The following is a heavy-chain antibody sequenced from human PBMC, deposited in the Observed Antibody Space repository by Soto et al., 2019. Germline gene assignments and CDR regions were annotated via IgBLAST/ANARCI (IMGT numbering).Heavy chain of an antibody. CDR2: LSDSVGTT. Sequence: PGGSLRLSCAVSGFSFGTYTVNWVRQAPGMGLEWVSGLSDSVGTTHYAYSVKGRFTISRDKSKNTLYLQMNNLRAEDTAVYYCAKHLIGGRLQSPFDLWGQGPRSPSPQ. J-gene: IGHJ4*02. CDR3: AKHLIGGRLQSPFDL. D-gene: IGHD3-22*01. V-gene: IGHV3-23*01. CDR1: GFSFGTYT.